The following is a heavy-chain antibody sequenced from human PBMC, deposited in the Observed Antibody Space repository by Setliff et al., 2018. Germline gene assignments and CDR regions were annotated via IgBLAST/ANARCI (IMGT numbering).Heavy chain of an antibody. CDR1: GFSFRNCW. J-gene: IGHJ4*02. CDR2: INPEGSAR. V-gene: IGHV3-7*03. D-gene: IGHD5-12*01. Sequence: PGGSLRLSCVASGFSFRNCWVSWVRQAPGKGLEWVASINPEGSARYYVDSVKGRFTISRDNAKNSMSLQMSSLRSEDTALYFCAKQKNTGYGQPVDSWGQGVQVTVS. CDR3: AKQKNTGYGQPVDS.